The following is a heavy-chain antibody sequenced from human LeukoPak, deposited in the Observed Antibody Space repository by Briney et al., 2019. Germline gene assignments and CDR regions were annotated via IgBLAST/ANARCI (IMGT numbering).Heavy chain of an antibody. CDR2: INHSGST. CDR3: ARGRGGGWYHFPPDY. Sequence: SETLSLTCAVCGGSFSGYYWSWIRQPPGKGLEWIGEINHSGSTNYNPSLKSRVTISVDTSKNQFSLKLSSVTAADTAVYYCARGRGGGWYHFPPDYWGQGTLVTVPS. CDR1: GGSFSGYY. J-gene: IGHJ4*02. V-gene: IGHV4-34*01. D-gene: IGHD6-19*01.